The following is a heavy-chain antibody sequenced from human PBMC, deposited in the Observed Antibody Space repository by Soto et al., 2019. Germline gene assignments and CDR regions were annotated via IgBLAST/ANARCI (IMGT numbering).Heavy chain of an antibody. J-gene: IGHJ4*02. D-gene: IGHD2-15*01. Sequence: EVQLVESGGGLVQPGVSLRLSCAASGFSFSSYWMNWVRQAPGKGLVWVSRINSDGSSTSYADSVKGRFTISRDNAKNTQYLQMNSLRAKDTAVNYCARHVAGNRDYCGQGTLVTVSS. CDR1: GFSFSSYW. CDR3: ARHVAGNRDY. V-gene: IGHV3-74*01. CDR2: INSDGSST.